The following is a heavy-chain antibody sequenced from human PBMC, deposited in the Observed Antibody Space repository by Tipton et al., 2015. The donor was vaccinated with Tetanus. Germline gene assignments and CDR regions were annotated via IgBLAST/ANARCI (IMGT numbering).Heavy chain of an antibody. CDR2: IDQSGYT. Sequence: QVQLVQSGGGLIQPGGSLRLSCAASGFTVSRNYMSWVRQAPGKGLEWIGEIDQSGYTNYRSSLKSRVTMSLDTSNNHFSLKMTFVTDADTGIYYCARPAVPNMSEYYFDSWGQGTLVTVSS. V-gene: IGHV4-34*01. CDR1: GFTVSRNY. J-gene: IGHJ4*02. CDR3: ARPAVPNMSEYYFDS. D-gene: IGHD6-19*01.